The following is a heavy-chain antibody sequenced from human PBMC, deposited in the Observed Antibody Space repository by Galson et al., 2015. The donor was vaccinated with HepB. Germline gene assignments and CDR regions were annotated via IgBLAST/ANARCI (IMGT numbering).Heavy chain of an antibody. CDR1: GFTFSSYA. Sequence: SLRLSCAASGFTFSSYAMHWVRQAPGKGLEWVAVISYDGSNKYYADSVKGRFTISRDNSKNTLYLQMNSLRAEDTAVYYCARSYCSSTSCYYPGDYWGQGTLVTVSS. V-gene: IGHV3-30-3*01. CDR3: ARSYCSSTSCYYPGDY. D-gene: IGHD2-2*01. J-gene: IGHJ4*02. CDR2: ISYDGSNK.